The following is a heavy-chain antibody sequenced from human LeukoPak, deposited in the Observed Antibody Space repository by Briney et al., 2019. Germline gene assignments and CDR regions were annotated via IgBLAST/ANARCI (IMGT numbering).Heavy chain of an antibody. CDR3: AREGVYYDSSGYRGTFDP. Sequence: GASVKVSCKASGYTFTSYGISWVRQAPGQGLEWMGWISAYNGNTNYAQKLQGRVTMTTDTSTSTAYMELRSLRSDDTAVYYCAREGVYYDSSGYRGTFDPWGQGTLVTVSS. D-gene: IGHD3-22*01. CDR1: GYTFTSYG. V-gene: IGHV1-18*01. J-gene: IGHJ5*02. CDR2: ISAYNGNT.